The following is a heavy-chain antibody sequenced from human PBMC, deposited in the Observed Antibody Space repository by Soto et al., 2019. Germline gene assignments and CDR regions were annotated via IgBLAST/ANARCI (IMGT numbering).Heavy chain of an antibody. Sequence: QVHLVQSGAEVKKPGASVKVSCKASGYTFTSYGTTWVRQAPGQGLEWMGWISAHNGNTDYAKKLQGRVIVTRDSSTSTAYMELRGLRSDDTAVYYCARGRYGDYWGQGALVTVSS. CDR3: ARGRYGDY. J-gene: IGHJ4*02. CDR2: ISAHNGNT. CDR1: GYTFTSYG. V-gene: IGHV1-18*01. D-gene: IGHD1-1*01.